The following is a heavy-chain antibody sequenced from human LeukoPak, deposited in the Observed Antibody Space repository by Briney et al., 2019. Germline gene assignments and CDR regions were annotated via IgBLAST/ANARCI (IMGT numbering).Heavy chain of an antibody. Sequence: ASVKVSCKASGYTFTGYYMHWVRQAPGQGLEWMGWINPNSGGTNYAQKFQGRVTMTRDTSISTAYMALSRLRSDDTAVSYSASPIVVVPAAGWSYYYYYGMDVWGQGTTVTVSS. D-gene: IGHD2-2*01. CDR2: INPNSGGT. CDR3: ASPIVVVPAAGWSYYYYYGMDV. V-gene: IGHV1-2*02. J-gene: IGHJ6*02. CDR1: GYTFTGYY.